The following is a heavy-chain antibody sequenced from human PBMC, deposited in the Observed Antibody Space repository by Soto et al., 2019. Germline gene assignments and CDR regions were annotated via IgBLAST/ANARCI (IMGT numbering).Heavy chain of an antibody. J-gene: IGHJ4*02. CDR1: GGSISTNNYY. V-gene: IGHV4-39*01. CDR3: ARLEYAYCTSNSCHLF. Sequence: SETLSLTCTVCGGSISTNNYYWGWIRQTPGKGLEWIGSIHYIGSMDYNPSLKSRVTISVDTSKNQFSLKLSSVTAADTAVYYCARLEYAYCTSNSCHLFWGQGTLVTVSS. CDR2: IHYIGSM. D-gene: IGHD2-2*01.